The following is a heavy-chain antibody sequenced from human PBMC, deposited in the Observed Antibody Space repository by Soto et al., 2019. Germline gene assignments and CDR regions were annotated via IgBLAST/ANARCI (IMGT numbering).Heavy chain of an antibody. Sequence: QAHLVESGGDVVHPGRSLRLSCAASGFIFSNYAMHWVRQAPGKGLGWVAVIWYDGTNEYYADSVKGRFSISRDNSKNTLYLQMNSLRVEDTAVYYCARDSYGMDVWGQGTTGTVSS. CDR3: ARDSYGMDV. CDR2: IWYDGTNE. CDR1: GFIFSNYA. J-gene: IGHJ6*02. V-gene: IGHV3-33*01.